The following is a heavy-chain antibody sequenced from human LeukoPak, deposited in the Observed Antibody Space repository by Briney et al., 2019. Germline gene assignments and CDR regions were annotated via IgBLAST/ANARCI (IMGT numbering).Heavy chain of an antibody. V-gene: IGHV3-30*02. J-gene: IGHJ4*02. CDR3: VKDRAGHWTFDY. Sequence: GGSXRXSXAXXGFXFXSDAMHWVRQAPGKGLEWVAIILSDGSKTYYPDSVRGRFTISRDNSKNTLYLQMNSLRDEDTAVYYCVKDRAGHWTFDYWGQGTLVTVTS. CDR1: GFXFXSDA. D-gene: IGHD1-1*01. CDR2: ILSDGSKT.